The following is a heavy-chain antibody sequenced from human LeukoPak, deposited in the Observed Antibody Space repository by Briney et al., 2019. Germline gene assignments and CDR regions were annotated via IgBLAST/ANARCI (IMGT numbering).Heavy chain of an antibody. CDR1: GFTFSNYA. Sequence: PRGSLRLSCAASGFTFSNYAMAWVRQAPGKGLEWVSLISGDGGSTYYADSVKVRFTISRDNSKNSLYLQMNSLRAEDTALYYCAKAWFGERCGGGFDYWGQGTLVTVSS. D-gene: IGHD3-10*01. J-gene: IGHJ4*02. CDR2: ISGDGGST. CDR3: AKAWFGERCGGGFDY. V-gene: IGHV3-43*02.